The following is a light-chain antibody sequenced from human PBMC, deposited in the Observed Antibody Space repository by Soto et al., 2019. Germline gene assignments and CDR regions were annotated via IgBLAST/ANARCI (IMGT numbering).Light chain of an antibody. Sequence: EIVMTQSPATLSVSPGERATLSCRASQSVSSNLAWYQQKPGQAPRLLIYGASTRATGIPARFSGSGSGTEFTLTISSLQSEDFAVYYCQQYNNWPWLTFSGGTKVDIK. J-gene: IGKJ4*01. CDR2: GAS. CDR1: QSVSSN. V-gene: IGKV3-15*01. CDR3: QQYNNWPWLT.